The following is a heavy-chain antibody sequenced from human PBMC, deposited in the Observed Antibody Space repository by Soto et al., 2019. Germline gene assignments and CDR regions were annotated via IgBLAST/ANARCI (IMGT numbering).Heavy chain of an antibody. CDR3: TTSIAARPGVGRKNYYYYGMDV. V-gene: IGHV3-15*01. D-gene: IGHD6-6*01. J-gene: IGHJ6*02. Sequence: GGSLRLSCAASGFTFSNAWMSWVRQAPGKGLEWVGRIKSKTDGGTTDYAAPVKGRFTISRDDSKNTLYLQMNSLKTEDTAVYYCTTSIAARPGVGRKNYYYYGMDVWGQGTTVTVSS. CDR2: IKSKTDGGTT. CDR1: GFTFSNAW.